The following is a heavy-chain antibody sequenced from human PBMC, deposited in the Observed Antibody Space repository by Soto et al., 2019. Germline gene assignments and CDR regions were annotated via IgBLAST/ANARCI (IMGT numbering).Heavy chain of an antibody. CDR1: GGSISSGGYS. CDR2: IYHSGST. J-gene: IGHJ6*02. D-gene: IGHD6-6*01. Sequence: PSETLSLTCAVSGGSISSGGYSWSWIRQPPGKGLEWIGYIYHSGSTYYNPPLKSRVTISLDTSKNQFSLKLSSVTAADTAVYYCARGSSIAGLYYGMDVWGQGTTVTVSS. V-gene: IGHV4-30-2*05. CDR3: ARGSSIAGLYYGMDV.